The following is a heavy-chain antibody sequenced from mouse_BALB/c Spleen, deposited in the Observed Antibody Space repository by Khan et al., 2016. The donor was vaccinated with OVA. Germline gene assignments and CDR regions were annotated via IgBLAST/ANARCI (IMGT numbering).Heavy chain of an antibody. V-gene: IGHV5-6*01. D-gene: IGHD1-1*01. CDR1: GFTFSTYG. J-gene: IGHJ3*01. CDR2: VSTCTGYT. Sequence: EVQLVESGGDLVKPGGSLKLSCAASGFTFSTYGMSWVRQTPDKRLEWVATVSTCTGYTSYPDSVKGRFTISRDTAKNTLYLQLSSLKSEDTAMFYCARLAYYYDSEGFAYWGQGTLVTVSA. CDR3: ARLAYYYDSEGFAY.